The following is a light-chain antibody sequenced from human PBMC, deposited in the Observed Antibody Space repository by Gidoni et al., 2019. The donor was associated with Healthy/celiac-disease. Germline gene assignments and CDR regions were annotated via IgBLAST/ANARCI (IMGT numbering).Light chain of an antibody. J-gene: IGKJ1*01. CDR3: QQYNNWPPT. CDR1: QSVSSS. Sequence: EIVMTQSPATLSVSPGERATLSCRASQSVSSSLAWYQQKPGQAPRLLIYGASTRATGIPARFSGSGSGTEFTLTISSLQSEDFAVYYCQQYNNWPPTFSQGTKVEIK. CDR2: GAS. V-gene: IGKV3-15*01.